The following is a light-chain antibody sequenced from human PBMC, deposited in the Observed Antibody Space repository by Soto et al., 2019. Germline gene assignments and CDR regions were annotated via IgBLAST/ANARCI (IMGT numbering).Light chain of an antibody. CDR3: HTYNSAPLT. CDR2: GAS. J-gene: IGKJ4*01. V-gene: IGKV1-27*01. CDR1: QDINNY. Sequence: DIQMTQSPSSLSASVGDRVTITCRASQDINNYLAWYQQKPGKVPKLLIYGASTLHSGVPSRSSGSGSGTYFTLTISRLQPGDVQTYFCHTYNSAPLTFGGGIKVDI.